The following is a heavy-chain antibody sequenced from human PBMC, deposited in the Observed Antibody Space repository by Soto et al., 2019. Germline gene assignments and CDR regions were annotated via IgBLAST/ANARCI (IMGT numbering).Heavy chain of an antibody. D-gene: IGHD5-18*01. Sequence: QAQLVESGGGVVQPGRSLRLSCAASGFAFSSYGMHWVRQAPGTGLEWVAVISYDGSLQYHADSVKGRLTISRDNSKNMVLRQMSSLRAEDTAVYYCVSDRGYGHASVPYSWGQGTLVSVSS. V-gene: IGHV3-30*03. CDR3: VSDRGYGHASVPYS. J-gene: IGHJ4*02. CDR1: GFAFSSYG. CDR2: ISYDGSLQ.